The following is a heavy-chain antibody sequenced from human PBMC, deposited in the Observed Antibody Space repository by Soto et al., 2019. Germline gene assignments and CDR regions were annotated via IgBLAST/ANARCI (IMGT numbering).Heavy chain of an antibody. D-gene: IGHD6-13*01. V-gene: IGHV2-5*02. CDR1: GFSLSTSGVG. J-gene: IGHJ4*02. CDR3: ARWGYSTSSYYFDY. CDR2: IYWDDDK. Sequence: QITLKESGPTLVKPTQTLTLTCTFSGFSLSTSGVGVGWIRQPPGKALEWLALIYWDDDKRYSPSLKSRLTITEDTSKNQVVLTMTNMDPVDTATYYCARWGYSTSSYYFDYWGQGTLVTVSS.